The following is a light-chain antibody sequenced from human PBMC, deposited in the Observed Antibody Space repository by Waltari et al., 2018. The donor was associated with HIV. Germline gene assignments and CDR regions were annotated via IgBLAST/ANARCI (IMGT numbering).Light chain of an antibody. J-gene: IGKJ4*01. Sequence: IVMTQSPVTLSVSPGESATLSCRASHSISSNLTWYQQKSGQAPRLLIYGASTRATDIPARFSGSGSGTEFTLTISSLQSEDFAVYFCQQYSNWPPLTFGGGAKVEIK. CDR2: GAS. V-gene: IGKV3-15*01. CDR3: QQYSNWPPLT. CDR1: HSISSN.